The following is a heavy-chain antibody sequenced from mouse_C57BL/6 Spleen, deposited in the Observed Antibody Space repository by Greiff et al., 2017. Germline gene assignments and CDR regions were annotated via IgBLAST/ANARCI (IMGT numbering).Heavy chain of an antibody. CDR1: GYTFTDYE. V-gene: IGHV1-15*01. CDR2: IDPETGGT. Sequence: VQLQQSGAELVRPGASVTLSCKASGYTFTDYEMHWVQQTPVHGLEWIGAIDPETGGTAYNQKFKGKAILTADKSSSTAYMELRSLTSEDSAVYYCTRRSRGLSYDYYWYFDVWGTGTTVTVSS. CDR3: TRRSRGLSYDYYWYFDV. D-gene: IGHD2-4*01. J-gene: IGHJ1*03.